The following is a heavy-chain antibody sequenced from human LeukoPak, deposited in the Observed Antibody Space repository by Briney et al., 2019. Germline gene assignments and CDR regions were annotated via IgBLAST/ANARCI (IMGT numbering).Heavy chain of an antibody. J-gene: IGHJ6*04. Sequence: PGGSLRLSCAASGFTFSSYAMSWVLQAPGKGLEWVSAISGSGGSTYYADSVKGRFTISRDNSKNTLYLQMNSLRAEDTAVYYCAKDLVWFGEGKLRDVWGKGTTVTVSS. CDR1: GFTFSSYA. CDR2: ISGSGGST. CDR3: AKDLVWFGEGKLRDV. D-gene: IGHD3-10*01. V-gene: IGHV3-23*01.